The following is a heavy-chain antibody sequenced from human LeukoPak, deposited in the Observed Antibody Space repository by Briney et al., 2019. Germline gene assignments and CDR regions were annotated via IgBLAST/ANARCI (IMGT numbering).Heavy chain of an antibody. Sequence: SETLSLTCTVSGGSISSSSYYWGWIRQPPGKGLEWIGSIYYSGSTYYNPSLKSRVTISVDTSKNQFSLKLSSVTAADTAVYYCARDPYGDYVFDPWGQGTLVTVSS. D-gene: IGHD4-17*01. CDR3: ARDPYGDYVFDP. CDR2: IYYSGST. CDR1: GGSISSSSYY. V-gene: IGHV4-39*02. J-gene: IGHJ5*02.